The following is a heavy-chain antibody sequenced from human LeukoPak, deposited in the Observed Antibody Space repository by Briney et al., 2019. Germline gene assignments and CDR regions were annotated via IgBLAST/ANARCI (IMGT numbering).Heavy chain of an antibody. CDR3: ARGFKLWFGESTNFDY. CDR2: IYHSGIT. V-gene: IGHV4-38-2*02. Sequence: SETLSLTCTVSGYSISSGYYWGWIRQPPGKGLEWIAIIYHSGITYYNPSLKSRVTISVDTSKNQFSLKLSSVTAADTAVYYCARGFKLWFGESTNFDYWGQGTLVTVSS. CDR1: GYSISSGYY. D-gene: IGHD3-10*01. J-gene: IGHJ4*02.